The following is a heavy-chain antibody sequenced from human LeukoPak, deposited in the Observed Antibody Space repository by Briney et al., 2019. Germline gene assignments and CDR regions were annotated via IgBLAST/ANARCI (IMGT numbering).Heavy chain of an antibody. CDR3: AKENRYYDNSGGGFDY. CDR2: ISGSGSST. CDR1: GFTFSNYA. J-gene: IGHJ4*02. D-gene: IGHD3-22*01. V-gene: IGHV3-23*01. Sequence: GGSLRLSCAAPGFTFSNYAMSWVRQAPGKGLEWVSAISGSGSSTYYADSVKGRFTISRDNSKNTLYLQMNSLKVEDTAVYYCAKENRYYDNSGGGFDYWGQGTLVTVSS.